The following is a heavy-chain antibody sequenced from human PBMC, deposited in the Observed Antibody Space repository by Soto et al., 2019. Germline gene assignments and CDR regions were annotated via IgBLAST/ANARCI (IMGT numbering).Heavy chain of an antibody. J-gene: IGHJ6*02. Sequence: GGSLRLSCAASGFILSSSAMSWVRQAPGKGLEWVSAISGSGTSTYYADSVKGRFTISGDSSKNTVYLQMNSLRAEDTAVYYCAKGPTIFGVVITFEYYYGMDVWGQGTTVTVSS. CDR1: GFILSSSA. CDR3: AKGPTIFGVVITFEYYYGMDV. CDR2: ISGSGTST. D-gene: IGHD3-3*01. V-gene: IGHV3-23*01.